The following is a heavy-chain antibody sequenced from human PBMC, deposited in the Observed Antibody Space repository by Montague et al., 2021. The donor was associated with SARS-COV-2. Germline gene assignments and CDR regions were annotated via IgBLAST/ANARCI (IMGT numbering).Heavy chain of an antibody. CDR3: ARDRFDFGAGRQGTIDF. D-gene: IGHD3-10*01. V-gene: IGHV4-4*07. CDR2: MHFTGKT. CDR1: GDSITNHY. Sequence: SETLSLTCSVSGDSITNHYWSWIRPPAGKGLEWIGRMHFTGKTNFSPFFSSRLTMSADTSKNQFSLKLTSVTAADTVIYFCARDRFDFGAGRQGTIDFWGQGTLVTVSS. J-gene: IGHJ4*02.